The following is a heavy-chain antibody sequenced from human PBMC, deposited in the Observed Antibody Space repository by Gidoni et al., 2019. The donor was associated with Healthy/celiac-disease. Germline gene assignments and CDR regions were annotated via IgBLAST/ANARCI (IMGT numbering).Heavy chain of an antibody. CDR3: AKDFLAVAHHNWFDP. CDR1: GFTFDDYA. V-gene: IGHV3-43*02. CDR2: ISGDGGST. D-gene: IGHD6-19*01. Sequence: EVQLVESGGGVVQPGGSLRLSCAASGFTFDDYAMHWVRQAPGKGLEWVSLISGDGGSTYYADSVKGRFTISRDNSKNSLYLQMNSLRTEDTALYYCAKDFLAVAHHNWFDPWGQGTLVTVSS. J-gene: IGHJ5*02.